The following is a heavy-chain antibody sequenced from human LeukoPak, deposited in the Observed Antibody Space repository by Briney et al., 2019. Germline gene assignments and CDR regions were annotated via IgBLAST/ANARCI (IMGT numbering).Heavy chain of an antibody. CDR1: GFTFSSYG. CDR2: ISGSGGTT. CDR3: AKTNGYYSD. D-gene: IGHD3-22*01. Sequence: GGSLRLSCAASGFTFSSYGMNWVRQAPGKGLEWVSGISGSGGTTYFADSVKGRFTISRDNSKNSLSLQVSSLRAEDTAVYYCAKTNGYYSDWGQGTLVTVSS. V-gene: IGHV3-23*01. J-gene: IGHJ4*02.